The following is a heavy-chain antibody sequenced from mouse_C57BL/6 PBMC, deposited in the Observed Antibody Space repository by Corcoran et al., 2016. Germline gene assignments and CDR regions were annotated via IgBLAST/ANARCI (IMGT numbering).Heavy chain of an antibody. CDR3: ARRGPYYPFAY. CDR2: IYPGDGDT. V-gene: IGHV1-80*01. J-gene: IGHJ3*01. D-gene: IGHD2-10*01. CDR1: GYAFSSYW. Sequence: QFQLQPSGAELVKPGASVKISCKASGYAFSSYWMTWVKQRPGKGLDWIGQIYPGDGDTNYNGKFKGKATLTADKSSSTAYMQLSSLTSEDSAVYFCARRGPYYPFAYWGQGTLVTVSA.